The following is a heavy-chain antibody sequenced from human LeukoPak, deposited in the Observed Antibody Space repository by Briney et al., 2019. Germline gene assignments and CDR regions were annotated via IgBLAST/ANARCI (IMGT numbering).Heavy chain of an antibody. Sequence: GESLKISCKGSGYSFTRYWTGWVRQMPETGLEWMGVIYPADSDTTYNPSFQGQVTISVDRSINTAYLQWSSLKASDTAMYYCAGRCMSGYCSSGGPMDDYWGQGTLVTVSS. D-gene: IGHD2-15*01. CDR1: GYSFTRYW. CDR3: AGRCMSGYCSSGGPMDDY. J-gene: IGHJ4*02. V-gene: IGHV5-51*01. CDR2: IYPADSDT.